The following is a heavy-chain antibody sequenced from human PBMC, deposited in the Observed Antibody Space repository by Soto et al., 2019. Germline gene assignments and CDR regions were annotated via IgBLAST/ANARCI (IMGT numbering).Heavy chain of an antibody. D-gene: IGHD1-1*01. CDR1: GGSVSSDYYY. Sequence: SETLSLTCTVSGGSVSSDYYYWSWIRQPPGKRLEWIGYIYYIGSTNYNPSLKSRVTKSVDTPKNQFSLKLNSVSAADTAVYYCASGPPGFDWNGVTFDYWGQGTLVTVSS. CDR3: ASGPPGFDWNGVTFDY. J-gene: IGHJ4*02. CDR2: IYYIGST. V-gene: IGHV4-61*01.